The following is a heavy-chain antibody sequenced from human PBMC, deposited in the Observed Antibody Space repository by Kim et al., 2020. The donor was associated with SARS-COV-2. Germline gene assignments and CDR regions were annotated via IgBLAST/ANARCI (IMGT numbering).Heavy chain of an antibody. CDR3: ASRRVAFDI. J-gene: IGHJ3*02. V-gene: IGHV4-39*01. Sequence: TYYNPSLKSRVTISVDTSKNQFSRELSSVTAADTAVYYCASRRVAFDIWGQGTMVTVSS. CDR2: T.